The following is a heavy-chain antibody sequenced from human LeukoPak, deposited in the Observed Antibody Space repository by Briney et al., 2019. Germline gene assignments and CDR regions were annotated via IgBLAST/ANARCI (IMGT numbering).Heavy chain of an antibody. CDR2: IRSKANSYAT. CDR1: GFTFSGSA. CDR3: TRHWDAQWELVNWFDP. J-gene: IGHJ5*02. Sequence: PGGSLRLSCAASGFTFSGSAMHWVRQASGKGLEWVGRIRSKANSYATAYAASVKGRFTISRDDSKNTAYLQMNSLKTEDTAVYYCTRHWDAQWELVNWFDPWGQGTLVTVSS. V-gene: IGHV3-73*01. D-gene: IGHD1-26*01.